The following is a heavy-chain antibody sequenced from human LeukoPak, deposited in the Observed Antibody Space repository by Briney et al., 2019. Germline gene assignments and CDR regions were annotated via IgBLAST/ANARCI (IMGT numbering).Heavy chain of an antibody. CDR3: ARDHSSSWGTDYYGMDV. J-gene: IGHJ6*02. V-gene: IGHV1-69*13. Sequence: SVKVSCEASGGTFSSYAISWVRQAPGQGLEWMGGIIPIFGTANYAQKFQGRVTITADESTSTAYMELSSLRSEDTAVYYCARDHSSSWGTDYYGMDVWGQGTTVTVSS. D-gene: IGHD6-13*01. CDR1: GGTFSSYA. CDR2: IIPIFGTA.